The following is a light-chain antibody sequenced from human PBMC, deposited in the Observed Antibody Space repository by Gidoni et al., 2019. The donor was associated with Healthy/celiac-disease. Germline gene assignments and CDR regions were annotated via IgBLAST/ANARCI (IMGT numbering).Light chain of an antibody. Sequence: QSALTQPASVSGSPGQSITISCTGTSSDVGGYKYVSWYQQNPGKAPKLMIYEVSNRPSGVSNRFSGSKSGNTASLTISGLQAEDEADYYCSSYTSSSTPRVFGGGTKLTVL. J-gene: IGLJ2*01. CDR3: SSYTSSSTPRV. CDR1: SSDVGGYKY. CDR2: EVS. V-gene: IGLV2-14*01.